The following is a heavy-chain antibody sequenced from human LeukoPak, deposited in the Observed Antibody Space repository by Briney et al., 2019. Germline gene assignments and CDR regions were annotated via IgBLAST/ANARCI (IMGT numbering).Heavy chain of an antibody. CDR2: INPGGANT. D-gene: IGHD5-24*01. CDR1: GYTFTSYD. J-gene: IGHJ3*02. V-gene: IGHV1-46*01. Sequence: ASVKVSCKASGYTFTSYDINWVRQAPGQGLEWMGLINPGGANTNYAQNFQGRVTMTRDTSTSTVYMELSSLRSGDTAIYYCARIRDGYNDAYDIWGQGTVVTVPS. CDR3: ARIRDGYNDAYDI.